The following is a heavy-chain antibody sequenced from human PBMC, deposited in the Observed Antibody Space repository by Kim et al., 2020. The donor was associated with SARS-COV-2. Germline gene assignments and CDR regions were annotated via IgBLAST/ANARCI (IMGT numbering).Heavy chain of an antibody. CDR1: GFTVSGKD. Sequence: GGSLRLSCAASGFTVSGKDVSWVRQAPGKGLEWVAFICSGGSTYYTESATARFTSSIDTSNDTLYLHMNNLNTQHTAVNDSLACIQDGITGTTTPFRGG. CDR3: LACIQDGITGTTTPFR. V-gene: IGHV3-66*01. CDR2: ICSGGST. D-gene: IGHD1-20*01. J-gene: IGHJ1*01.